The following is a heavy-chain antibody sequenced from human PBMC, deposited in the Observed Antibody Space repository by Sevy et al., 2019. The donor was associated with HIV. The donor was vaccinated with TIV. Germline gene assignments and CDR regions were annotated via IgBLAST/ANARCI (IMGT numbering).Heavy chain of an antibody. CDR2: TRYDGTTK. D-gene: IGHD4-17*01. J-gene: IGHJ3*01. Sequence: GGSLRLSCAATGFTFSRSGMHWVRQAPGKGLEWVSFTRYDGTTKNYADSVKGRFTNARDNSKNTLYLQMNSLRADGTAVYYCAKMGSTTVTTSDAFDLWGQGTMVTVSS. CDR1: GFTFSRSG. CDR3: AKMGSTTVTTSDAFDL. V-gene: IGHV3-30*02.